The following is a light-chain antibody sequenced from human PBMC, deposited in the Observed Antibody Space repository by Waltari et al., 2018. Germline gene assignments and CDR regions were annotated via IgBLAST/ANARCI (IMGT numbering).Light chain of an antibody. CDR3: CAFAGRGIYV. V-gene: IGLV2-23*02. CDR2: EVS. Sequence: SALTQPASVSGSPGQSITISCTETSSNVGSYPLLSWYQRHPGGAPKLLIYEVSERPSGVSNRFSGSKSGKTASLTISGLQAEDDADYYCCAFAGRGIYVFGTGTQVTVL. J-gene: IGLJ1*01. CDR1: SSNVGSYPL.